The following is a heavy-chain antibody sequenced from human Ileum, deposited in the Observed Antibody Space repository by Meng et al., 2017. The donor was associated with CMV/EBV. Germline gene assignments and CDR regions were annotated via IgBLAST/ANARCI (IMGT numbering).Heavy chain of an antibody. CDR1: GLSVSHDY. D-gene: IGHD1-1*01. CDR3: ARDQLAQ. V-gene: IGHV3-74*03. CDR2: ISPDGSDA. Sequence: YLRIAWAASGLSVSHDYMHWVRQVPGKGLVWVSRISPDGSDAKYAEFVKGRFTISRDNTKNTVYLQMNSLRDEDMALYYCARDQLAQWGQGTLVTVSS. J-gene: IGHJ4*02.